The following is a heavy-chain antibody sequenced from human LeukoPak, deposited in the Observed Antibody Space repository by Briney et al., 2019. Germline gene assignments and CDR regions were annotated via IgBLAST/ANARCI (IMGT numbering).Heavy chain of an antibody. CDR1: GFTFSSYG. Sequence: GGSLRLSCAASGFTFSSYGMTWVRQAPGKGLEWVANIKQDGSEKYYVDSVKGRFTISRDNAKNSLYLQMNSLRAEDTAVYYCARDRGKYSYGLYYFDYWGQGTLVTVSS. D-gene: IGHD5-18*01. V-gene: IGHV3-7*01. J-gene: IGHJ4*02. CDR3: ARDRGKYSYGLYYFDY. CDR2: IKQDGSEK.